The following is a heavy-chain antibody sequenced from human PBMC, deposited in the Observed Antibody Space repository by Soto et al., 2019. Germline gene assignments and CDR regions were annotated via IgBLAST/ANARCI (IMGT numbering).Heavy chain of an antibody. CDR3: ARVWGALAPIAGWFGP. D-gene: IGHD3-10*01. CDR1: NHSITRGNS. J-gene: IGHJ5*02. CDR2: IYQTGST. V-gene: IGHV4-4*01. Sequence: DTLSLTCAVSNHSITRGNSWRWGRQPPGKGLEWIGDIYQTGSTNYNPSLRSRVIISVDKSKNNFSLSLSSVTAADTAVYFCARVWGALAPIAGWFGPWGRGILVTVSS.